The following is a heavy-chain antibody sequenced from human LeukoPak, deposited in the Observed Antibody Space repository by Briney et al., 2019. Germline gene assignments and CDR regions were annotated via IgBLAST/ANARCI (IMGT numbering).Heavy chain of an antibody. CDR3: ASRGDYSSSSLYYYYGMDV. V-gene: IGHV4-31*03. CDR1: GGSISSGGYY. D-gene: IGHD6-6*01. CDR2: IYYSGST. J-gene: IGHJ6*02. Sequence: SETLSLTCTVSGGSISSGGYYWSWIRQHPGKGLEWIGYIYYSGSTYYNPSLKSRVTISVDTSKNQFSLKLSSVTAADTAVYYCASRGDYSSSSLYYYYGMDVWGQGTTVTVSS.